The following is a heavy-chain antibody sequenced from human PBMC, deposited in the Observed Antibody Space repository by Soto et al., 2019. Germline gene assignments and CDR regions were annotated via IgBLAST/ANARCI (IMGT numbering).Heavy chain of an antibody. Sequence: VQLVESGGGVVQPGRSLRLSCAASGFTFSSYAMHWVRQAPGKGLEWVAVISYDGSNKYYADSVKGRFTISRDNSKNTLYLQMNSLRAEDTAVYYCARDTGFDIWGQGTMVTVSS. CDR2: ISYDGSNK. V-gene: IGHV3-30-3*01. D-gene: IGHD4-17*01. J-gene: IGHJ3*02. CDR1: GFTFSSYA. CDR3: ARDTGFDI.